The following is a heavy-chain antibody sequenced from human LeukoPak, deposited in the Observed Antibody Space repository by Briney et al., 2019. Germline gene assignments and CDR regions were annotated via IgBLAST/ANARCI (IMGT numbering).Heavy chain of an antibody. J-gene: IGHJ4*02. CDR1: GGTFSSYA. CDR2: IIPIFGTA. CDR3: ARARGIAVAGISFDY. Sequence: ASVKVSCKASGGTFSSYAISWVRQAPEQGLEWMGGIIPIFGTANYTQKFQGRVTITADESTSTAYMELSSLRSEDTAVYYCARARGIAVAGISFDYWGQGTLVTVSS. V-gene: IGHV1-69*13. D-gene: IGHD6-19*01.